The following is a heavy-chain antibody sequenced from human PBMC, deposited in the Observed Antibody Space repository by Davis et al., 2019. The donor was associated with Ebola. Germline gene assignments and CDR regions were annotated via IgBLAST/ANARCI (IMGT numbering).Heavy chain of an antibody. CDR3: ARANPYRLLLDY. CDR1: GYTFTSYG. Sequence: SVKVSCKASGYTFTSYGISWVRQAPGQGLEWMGGIIPIFGTANYAQKFQGRVTITADKSTSTAYMDLSSLRSEDTAVYYCARANPYRLLLDYWGQGTLVTVSS. D-gene: IGHD2-15*01. J-gene: IGHJ4*02. V-gene: IGHV1-69*06. CDR2: IIPIFGTA.